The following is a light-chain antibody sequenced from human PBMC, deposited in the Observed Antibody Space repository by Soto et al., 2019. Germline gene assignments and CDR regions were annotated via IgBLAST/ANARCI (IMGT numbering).Light chain of an antibody. CDR2: EDN. J-gene: IGLJ2*01. Sequence: NFMLTQPHSVSESPGKTVTISCTRSSGSIASNYVQWYQQRPGSAPTTVIYEDNQRPSGVPDRFSGSIDSSSNSASLTTSGLKTEDEADYYCQSYDSSNRAVVFGGGTKVTVL. CDR1: SGSIASNY. CDR3: QSYDSSNRAVV. V-gene: IGLV6-57*04.